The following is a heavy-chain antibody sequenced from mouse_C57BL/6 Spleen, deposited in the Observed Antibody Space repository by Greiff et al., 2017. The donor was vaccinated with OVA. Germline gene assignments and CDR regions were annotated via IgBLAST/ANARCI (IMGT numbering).Heavy chain of an antibody. CDR1: GYTFTDYY. J-gene: IGHJ2*01. D-gene: IGHD3-2*02. V-gene: IGHV1-26*01. CDR3: ARRSSGLDY. Sequence: VQLQQSGPELVKPGASVKISCKASGYTFTDYYMNWVKQSHGKSLEWIGDINPNNGGTSYNQKFKGKATLTVDKSSSTAYMELRSLTSEDSAVYYCARRSSGLDYWGQGTTLTVSS. CDR2: INPNNGGT.